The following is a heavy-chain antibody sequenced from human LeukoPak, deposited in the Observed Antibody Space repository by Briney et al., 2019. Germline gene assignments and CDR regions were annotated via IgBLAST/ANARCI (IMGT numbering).Heavy chain of an antibody. CDR2: ISGSGGST. J-gene: IGHJ4*02. CDR3: AKTYYDFWSGYYPFDY. V-gene: IGHV3-23*01. Sequence: GGSLRLSCAASGFTFSDYYMSWIRQAPGKGLEWVSAISGSGGSTYYADSVKGRFTISRDNSKNTLYLQMNSLRAEDTAVYYCAKTYYDFWSGYYPFDYWGQGTLVTVSS. D-gene: IGHD3-3*01. CDR1: GFTFSDYY.